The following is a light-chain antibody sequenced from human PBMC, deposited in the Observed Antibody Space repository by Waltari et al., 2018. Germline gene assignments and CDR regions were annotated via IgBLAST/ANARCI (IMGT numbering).Light chain of an antibody. CDR1: SSDVGAYNF. Sequence: QSALAQPASVSGSPGQSITISCTGTSSDVGAYNFVSWYQHHPGKAPKLIIYDVSRWPSGVSNRFSGSKSGNTTSLTISGLQAEDEADYYCSSYTTISTTLFGGGTKVTVL. J-gene: IGLJ2*01. CDR3: SSYTTISTTL. V-gene: IGLV2-14*01. CDR2: DVS.